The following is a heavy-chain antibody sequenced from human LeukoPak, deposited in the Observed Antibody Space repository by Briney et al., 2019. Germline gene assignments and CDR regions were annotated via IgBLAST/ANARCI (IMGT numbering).Heavy chain of an antibody. CDR2: IKQDGSEK. J-gene: IGHJ6*02. CDR1: GFTFSSYW. Sequence: PGGSLRLSCAASGFTFSSYWMSWVRQAPGKGLEWVANIKQDGSEKYYVDSVKGRFTISRDNAKNSLYLQMNSLRAEDTAVYYCAREPLPYYYYYYGMDVWGQGTTVTVS. CDR3: AREPLPYYYYYYGMDV. V-gene: IGHV3-7*01.